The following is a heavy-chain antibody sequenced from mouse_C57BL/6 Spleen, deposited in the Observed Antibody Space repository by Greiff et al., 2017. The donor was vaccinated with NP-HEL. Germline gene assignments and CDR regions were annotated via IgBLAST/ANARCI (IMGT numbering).Heavy chain of an antibody. V-gene: IGHV14-3*01. D-gene: IGHD1-1*01. Sequence: VQLQQSVAELVRPGASVKLSCTASGFNIKNTDMHWVQQRPEQGLEWIGRIDPADGNTKYAPKLHGKATITADTSSHTAYLQLSSLTSEDTAIYYCARWDYGSSSPFDYWGQGTTLTVSS. J-gene: IGHJ2*01. CDR2: IDPADGNT. CDR3: ARWDYGSSSPFDY. CDR1: GFNIKNTD.